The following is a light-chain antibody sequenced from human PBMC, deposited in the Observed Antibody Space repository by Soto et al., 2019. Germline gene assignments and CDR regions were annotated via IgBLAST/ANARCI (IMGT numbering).Light chain of an antibody. CDR3: CSYAGSDTFDVV. CDR1: SSDVGGYNY. V-gene: IGLV2-11*01. CDR2: DVS. J-gene: IGLJ2*01. Sequence: QSALTQPRSVSGSPGQSVTISCTGTSSDVGGYNYVSWYQHHPGKAPQLMIYDVSKRPSGVPDRFSGSKSGNTASLTISGLQAEDEADYYCCSYAGSDTFDVVFGGGTKLTVL.